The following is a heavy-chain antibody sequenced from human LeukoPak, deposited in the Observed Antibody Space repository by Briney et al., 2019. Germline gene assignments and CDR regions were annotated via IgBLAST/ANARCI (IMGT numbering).Heavy chain of an antibody. CDR3: SRDSLSSCGGDCYSGLDV. J-gene: IGHJ6*02. Sequence: PGGSLRLSCAASGFTFSNYWMHWVRQAPGEALMWVSRIKSDGSSTTYAASVKGRFTISRDNAKNTLYLQMNSLRAEDTAVYYCSRDSLSSCGGDCYSGLDVWGQGTTVTVSS. CDR1: GFTFSNYW. D-gene: IGHD2-21*02. V-gene: IGHV3-74*01. CDR2: IKSDGSST.